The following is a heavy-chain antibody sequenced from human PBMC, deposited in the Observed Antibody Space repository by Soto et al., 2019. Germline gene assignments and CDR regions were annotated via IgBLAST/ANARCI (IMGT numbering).Heavy chain of an antibody. D-gene: IGHD3-10*01. J-gene: IGHJ4*02. CDR2: IYYSGST. V-gene: IGHV4-59*01. CDR1: GGSISSYY. Sequence: QVQLQESGPGLVKPSETLSLTYTVSGGSISSYYWSWIRQPPGKGLEWIGYIYYSGSTNYNPSLNSGVTISVDPTKNQFSLKLSSVTAAATDVYYCARDRGAATDYWGQGTLVTVSS. CDR3: ARDRGAATDY.